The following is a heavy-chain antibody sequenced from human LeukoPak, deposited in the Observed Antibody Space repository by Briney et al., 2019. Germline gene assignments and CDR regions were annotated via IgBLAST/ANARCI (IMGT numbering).Heavy chain of an antibody. CDR3: ARRGSWFDP. V-gene: IGHV4-4*08. J-gene: IGHJ5*02. D-gene: IGHD2-15*01. CDR1: GGSISSYF. CDR2: IYTSGST. Sequence: PSETLSLTCTVSGGSISSYFWSWMRQPPGKGLEWIGYIYTSGSTKYKPSLKSRVTISLDTSKNQFSLKLNSVTAADTAVYYCARRGSWFDPWGQGTLVTVSS.